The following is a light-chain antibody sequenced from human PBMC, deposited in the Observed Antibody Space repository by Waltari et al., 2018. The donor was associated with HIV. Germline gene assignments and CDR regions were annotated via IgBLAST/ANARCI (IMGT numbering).Light chain of an antibody. J-gene: IGLJ2*01. Sequence: QSALTQPASVSGSPGQSITISCTGTSSDIGTYNYVSWYQQHPGEAPKLIIYDVSNRPSVVSNRFSGSKSGNTASLTISGLQAEDEADYYCGSYTIWSTLEFGGGTKLTVL. V-gene: IGLV2-14*03. CDR1: SSDIGTYNY. CDR3: GSYTIWSTLE. CDR2: DVS.